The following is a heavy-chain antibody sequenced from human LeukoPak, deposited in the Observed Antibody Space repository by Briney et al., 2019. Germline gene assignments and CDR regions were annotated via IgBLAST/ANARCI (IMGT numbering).Heavy chain of an antibody. J-gene: IGHJ4*02. CDR3: ASRDSSSLFDY. V-gene: IGHV3-11*04. D-gene: IGHD6-6*01. Sequence: GGSLRLSCAASGFTFSDYYMSWIRQAPGKGLEWVSYISSSGSTIYYADSVKGRFTISRDNAKNSLYLQMNGLRAEDTAVYYCASRDSSSLFDYWGQGTLVTVSS. CDR2: ISSSGSTI. CDR1: GFTFSDYY.